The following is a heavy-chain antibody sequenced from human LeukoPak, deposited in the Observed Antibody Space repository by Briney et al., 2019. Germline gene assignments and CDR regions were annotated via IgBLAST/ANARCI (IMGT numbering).Heavy chain of an antibody. CDR2: ISGDGGST. V-gene: IGHV3-43*02. CDR3: AKRDVYCRSADCYTGGPDS. Sequence: QSGGSLRLSCAASGFTFDDYAMHWVRQAPGKGLEWVSLISGDGGSTYYADSVKGRFTISRDNSKNTLYLQMNSLRADDTAVYYCAKRDVYCRSADCYTGGPDSWGQGTLVTVSS. CDR1: GFTFDDYA. D-gene: IGHD2-2*02. J-gene: IGHJ4*02.